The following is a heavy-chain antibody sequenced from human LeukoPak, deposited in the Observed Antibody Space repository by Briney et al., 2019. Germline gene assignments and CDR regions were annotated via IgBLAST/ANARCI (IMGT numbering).Heavy chain of an antibody. Sequence: ASVKVSCKASRYTFTRYGISWVRQAPGQGLEWMGWINTYSGNRQFAQKLQGRATMTIDKSTNTAVMEMRSLRSDDTATYYCARDRAIGWGGMIEDYYYGMDVGGQGPRVIVPS. CDR1: RYTFTRYG. V-gene: IGHV1-18*01. J-gene: IGHJ6*02. D-gene: IGHD3-16*01. CDR2: INTYSGNR. CDR3: ARDRAIGWGGMIEDYYYGMDV.